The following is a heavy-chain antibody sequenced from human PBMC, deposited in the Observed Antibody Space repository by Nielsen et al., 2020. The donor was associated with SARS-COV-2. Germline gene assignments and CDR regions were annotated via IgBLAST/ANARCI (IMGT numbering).Heavy chain of an antibody. D-gene: IGHD3-10*01. Sequence: GESLKISCQGSGYIFSTYWISWVRQMPGKGLEWMGRIDPSDSYTTYNPSFQGHVTISADKSFSTAYLQWNSLKASDTAIYYCARDRDYWGQGTQVTVSS. CDR1: GYIFSTYW. CDR3: ARDRDY. CDR2: IDPSDSYT. J-gene: IGHJ4*02. V-gene: IGHV5-10-1*01.